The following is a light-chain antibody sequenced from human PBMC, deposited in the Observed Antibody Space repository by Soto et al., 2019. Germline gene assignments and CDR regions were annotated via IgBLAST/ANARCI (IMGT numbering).Light chain of an antibody. CDR1: QSVSSN. V-gene: IGKV3-15*01. CDR2: GAS. J-gene: IGKJ1*01. Sequence: EIVMTQSPATLSLSPGESATLSCRASQSVSSNLAWYQQKPGQAPRLLIYGASTRATGIQARFSGSGSGTEFTLTISSLQSEDFAVYYCQQYNNWWTFGQGTKVDIK. CDR3: QQYNNWWT.